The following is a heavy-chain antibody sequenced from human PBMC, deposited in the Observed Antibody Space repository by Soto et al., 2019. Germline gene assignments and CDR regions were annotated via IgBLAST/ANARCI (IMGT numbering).Heavy chain of an antibody. CDR1: GGSISSPSYN. D-gene: IGHD4-17*01. V-gene: IGHV4-39*01. CDR3: TTVASTHFDS. Sequence: QVQLQESGPGLLKPSETLSLTCTVSGGSISSPSYNWGWVRQPPGKGPEWIGSFFYGGRTHYIPSLQSRLAISVDTARSQVSLILTSVTAADTAVYYCTTVASTHFDSWGQGALVNVSS. CDR2: FFYGGRT. J-gene: IGHJ4*02.